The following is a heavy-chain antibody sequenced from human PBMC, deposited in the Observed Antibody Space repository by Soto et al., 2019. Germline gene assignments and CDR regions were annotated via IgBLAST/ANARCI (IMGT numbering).Heavy chain of an antibody. CDR1: GGSISSYY. V-gene: IGHV4-59*01. D-gene: IGHD3-3*01. CDR3: ARTAHRDFWSGYPFHYSYYGMDV. J-gene: IGHJ6*02. CDR2: IYYSGST. Sequence: SETLSLTCTVSGGSISSYYWSWIRQPPGKGLEWIGYIYYSGSTNYNPSLKSRVTISVNTSKNQFSLKLSSVTAADTAVYSCARTAHRDFWSGYPFHYSYYGMDVWGQGTTVTVSS.